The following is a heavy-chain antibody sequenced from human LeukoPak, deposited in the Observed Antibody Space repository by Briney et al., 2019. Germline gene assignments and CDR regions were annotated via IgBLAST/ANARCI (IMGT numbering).Heavy chain of an antibody. J-gene: IGHJ1*01. CDR3: ARDGVAAAGPREFQH. D-gene: IGHD6-13*01. V-gene: IGHV1-18*01. CDR2: ISAYNGNT. Sequence: GASVKVSCKASGYTFTSYGISWVRQAPGQGLEWMGWISAYNGNTNYAQKLQGRVTMTTDTSTSTAHMELRSLRSDDTAVYYCARDGVAAAGPREFQHWGQGTLVTVSS. CDR1: GYTFTSYG.